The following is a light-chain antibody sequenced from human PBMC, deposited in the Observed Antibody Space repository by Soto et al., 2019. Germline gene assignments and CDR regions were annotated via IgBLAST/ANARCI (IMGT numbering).Light chain of an antibody. CDR1: SSNIGSFYD. Sequence: QSALTQPPSVSGAPGQRVTIPCTGSSSNIGSFYDVHWYQQLPGTVPKLLIYGDNNRPSGVPDRFSGSKSGTSASLVITGLQAEDEADYYCQSYDNSLSHVAFGGGTKLTVL. CDR3: QSYDNSLSHVA. J-gene: IGLJ2*01. V-gene: IGLV1-40*01. CDR2: GDN.